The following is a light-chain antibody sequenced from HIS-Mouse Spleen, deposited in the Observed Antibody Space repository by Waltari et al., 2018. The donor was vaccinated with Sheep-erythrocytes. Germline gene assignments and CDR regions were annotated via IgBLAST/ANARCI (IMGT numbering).Light chain of an antibody. CDR1: SSDVGGYNY. Sequence: QSALTHPRSVSGSPGQSVPISCTETSSDVGGYNYVSWYQQHPGKAPKLMIYDVSKRPSGVPDRFSGSKSGNTASLTISGLQAEDEADYYCCSYAGSYNHVFATGTKVTVL. J-gene: IGLJ1*01. V-gene: IGLV2-11*01. CDR3: CSYAGSYNHV. CDR2: DVS.